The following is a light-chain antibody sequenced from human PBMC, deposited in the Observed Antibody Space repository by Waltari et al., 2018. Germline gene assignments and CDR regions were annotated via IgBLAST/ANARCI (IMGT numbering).Light chain of an antibody. CDR1: RSDVGAYNY. J-gene: IGLJ3*02. CDR2: EVS. Sequence: QSALTQPASVSGSPGQSITISCTGTRSDVGAYNYVSWYQQLPGKAPKLMIYEVSHRPSGVSNRFSGSKSGNTASLTISGLQAEDEADYHCSSYTSTSTLWVFGGGTKLTVL. CDR3: SSYTSTSTLWV. V-gene: IGLV2-14*01.